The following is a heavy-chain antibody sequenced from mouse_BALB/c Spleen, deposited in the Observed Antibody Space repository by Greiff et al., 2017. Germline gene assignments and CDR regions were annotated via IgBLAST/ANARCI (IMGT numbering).Heavy chain of an antibody. D-gene: IGHD1-1*01. J-gene: IGHJ4*01. V-gene: IGHV5-17*02. CDR2: ISSGSSTI. CDR3: ARGGHYYGSSYGAMDY. CDR1: GFTFSSFG. Sequence: EVKLVESGGGLVQPGGSRKLSCAASGFTFSSFGMHWVHQAPEKGLEWVAYISSGSSTIYYADTVKGRFTISRDNPKNTLFLQMTSLRSEDTAMYYCARGGHYYGSSYGAMDYWGQGTSVTVSS.